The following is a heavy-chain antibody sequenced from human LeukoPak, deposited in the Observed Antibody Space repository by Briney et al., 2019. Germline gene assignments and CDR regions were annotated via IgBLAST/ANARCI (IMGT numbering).Heavy chain of an antibody. CDR3: ARDGRPYYYDSSGHLDV. CDR1: GFTFSSYS. D-gene: IGHD3-22*01. V-gene: IGHV3-21*01. J-gene: IGHJ6*04. CDR2: ISSSSSYI. Sequence: GGSLRLSCAASGFTFSSYSMNWVRQAPGTGLEWLSSISSSSSYIYYADSVKGRFTISRDNAKNSLYLQMNSLRAEDTAVYYCARDGRPYYYDSSGHLDVWGKGTTVTVSS.